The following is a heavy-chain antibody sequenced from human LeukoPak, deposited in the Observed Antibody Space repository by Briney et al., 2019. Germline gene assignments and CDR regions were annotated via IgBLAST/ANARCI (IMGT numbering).Heavy chain of an antibody. D-gene: IGHD3-16*01. CDR2: IYSGGST. J-gene: IGHJ4*02. CDR1: GFTVSNYY. CDR3: ARSSRGSRVLVDY. Sequence: GGSLRLSCAASGFTVSNYYMSWVRQAPGKGLEWVSVIYSGGSTYYADSVKGRFTISRDNSKNTLYLQMNSLRAEDTAVYYCARSSRGSRVLVDYWGQGTLVTVSS. V-gene: IGHV3-66*01.